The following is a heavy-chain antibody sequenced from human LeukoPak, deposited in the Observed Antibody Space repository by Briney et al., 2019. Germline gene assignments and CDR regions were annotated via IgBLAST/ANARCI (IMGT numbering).Heavy chain of an antibody. V-gene: IGHV4-39*01. Sequence: SETLSLTCTVSGGSISSSSYYWGWIRQPPGKGLEWIGTIDYSGDTYYNPSLKSRVTISADMSKNQFSLRLSSVTAADTAVYYCARLDYGDYGSFDYWGQGPLVTVSS. CDR2: IDYSGDT. CDR3: ARLDYGDYGSFDY. CDR1: GGSISSSSYY. J-gene: IGHJ4*02. D-gene: IGHD4-17*01.